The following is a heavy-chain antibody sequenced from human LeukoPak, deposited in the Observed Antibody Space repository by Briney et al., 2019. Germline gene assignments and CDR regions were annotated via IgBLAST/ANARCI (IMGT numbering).Heavy chain of an antibody. Sequence: GGSLRLSCAASGFTVSSYYMSWVRQAPGKGLEWVSVIYSGCNTYYADSVKGRFTISRDNSKNTLYLQMNSLRAEDTAVYYCARDLDCSGGSCYSYWGQGTLVTVSS. CDR2: IYSGCNT. D-gene: IGHD2-15*01. V-gene: IGHV3-66*02. CDR3: ARDLDCSGGSCYSY. J-gene: IGHJ4*02. CDR1: GFTVSSYY.